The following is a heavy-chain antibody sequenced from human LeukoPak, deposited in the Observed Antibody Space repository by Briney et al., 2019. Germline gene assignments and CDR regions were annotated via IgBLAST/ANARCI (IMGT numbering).Heavy chain of an antibody. Sequence: GGSLRLSCAASGFTFRNYRMHWVRQAPGKGLEWVSVIYSDGSTYYADSVKGRFTISRDNSKNTLDLQMTGLRAENTAVYYCARERGRGRDSPWFDYWGQGTLVTVSS. J-gene: IGHJ4*02. V-gene: IGHV3-53*01. CDR3: ARERGRGRDSPWFDY. CDR2: IYSDGST. D-gene: IGHD1-26*01. CDR1: GFTFRNYR.